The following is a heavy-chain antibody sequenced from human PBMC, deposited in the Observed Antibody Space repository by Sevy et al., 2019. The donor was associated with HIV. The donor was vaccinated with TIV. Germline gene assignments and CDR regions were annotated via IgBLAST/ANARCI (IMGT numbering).Heavy chain of an antibody. D-gene: IGHD2-8*02. CDR1: GGSVSDYY. Sequence: SETLSLTCSVSGGSVSDYYWSWIRQPAGKGLEWIGRISTRNTNYNPSLKSRVTMSLDTSNNQFSLRLSSVTAADTAVYYCARMECCSGTHCYSDSWGQGTLVTVSS. J-gene: IGHJ4*02. V-gene: IGHV4-4*07. CDR3: ARMECCSGTHCYSDS. CDR2: ISTRNT.